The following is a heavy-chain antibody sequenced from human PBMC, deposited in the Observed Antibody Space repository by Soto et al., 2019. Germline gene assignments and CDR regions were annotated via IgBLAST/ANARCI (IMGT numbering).Heavy chain of an antibody. J-gene: IGHJ4*02. CDR3: AKARFYFDSSPYDS. D-gene: IGHD3-22*01. CDR2: INADGSGT. Sequence: EVQLVESGGGVVQPGGSLRLSCAASGFTFEDYALHWVRQSSGKGPEWVSLINADGSGTYYADSVKGRFTITRDNRKDSLYLQMNSLRPEDSAIYYCAKARFYFDSSPYDSWGQGTLVTVTS. CDR1: GFTFEDYA. V-gene: IGHV3-43*02.